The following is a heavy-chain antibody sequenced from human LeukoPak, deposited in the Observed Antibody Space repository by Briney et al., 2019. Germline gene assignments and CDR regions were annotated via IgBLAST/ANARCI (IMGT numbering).Heavy chain of an antibody. CDR3: ARGSYCGGDCYHDWFDP. J-gene: IGHJ5*02. CDR1: GGSISSSFYY. V-gene: IGHV4-39*07. Sequence: SETLSLTCTVSGGSISSSFYYWGWIRQPPGKGLEWIGSIYHSGSTYYNPSLKSRVTISVDTSKNQFSLKLSSVTAADTAVYYCARGSYCGGDCYHDWFDPWGQGTLVTVSS. D-gene: IGHD2-21*02. CDR2: IYHSGST.